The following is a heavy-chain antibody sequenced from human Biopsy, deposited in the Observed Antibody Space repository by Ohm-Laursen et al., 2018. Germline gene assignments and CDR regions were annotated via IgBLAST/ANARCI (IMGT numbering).Heavy chain of an antibody. V-gene: IGHV1-69*05. J-gene: IGHJ6*02. CDR2: IVTFFGTV. D-gene: IGHD3-9*01. CDR3: ASQTPRNPDILTGAFHYDMAV. CDR1: GGSFSNYA. Sequence: ASVKVSCKFSGGSFSNYAISWVRQAPGQGLEWMGGIVTFFGTVKHAQRFQGRLTISTDRSTDTAYMELSSLTSEDTAVFYCASQTPRNPDILTGAFHYDMAVWGQGTTVTVSS.